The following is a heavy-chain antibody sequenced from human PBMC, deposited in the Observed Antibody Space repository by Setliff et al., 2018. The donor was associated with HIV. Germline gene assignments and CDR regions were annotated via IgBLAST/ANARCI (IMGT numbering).Heavy chain of an antibody. D-gene: IGHD3-9*01. J-gene: IGHJ3*01. CDR3: ARAYDILIVNAFDV. V-gene: IGHV3-53*01. CDR1: GFTVENYY. CDR2: VYSGGST. Sequence: GGSLSLSCAASGFTVENYYMSWVRQAPGKGLEWVSVVYSGGSTYYAYSVEGRFTISRDIPRNSLYLQMNNLRAEDTAVYYCARAYDILIVNAFDVWGPGTMVTVSS.